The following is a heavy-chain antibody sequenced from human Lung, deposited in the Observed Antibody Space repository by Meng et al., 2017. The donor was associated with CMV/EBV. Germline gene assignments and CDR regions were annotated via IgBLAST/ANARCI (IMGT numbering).Heavy chain of an antibody. CDR1: GGTSNTYT. CDR2: IIPYLDES. Sequence: SVKVSCKASGGTSNTYTFNLVRQAPGRGLEWMGGIIPYLDESNYAQTFQGRLTITSDRSTAAFMELTSLRSEDTAVYFCAGRGPYGRVLNVWGQGTLVTVSS. V-gene: IGHV1-69*10. D-gene: IGHD3-10*01. CDR3: AGRGPYGRVLNV. J-gene: IGHJ3*01.